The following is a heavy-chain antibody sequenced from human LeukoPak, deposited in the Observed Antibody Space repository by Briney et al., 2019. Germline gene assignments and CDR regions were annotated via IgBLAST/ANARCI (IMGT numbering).Heavy chain of an antibody. J-gene: IGHJ4*02. CDR2: INPNSGGT. CDR1: GYTFTGYY. V-gene: IGHV1-2*02. Sequence: ASVKVSCKASGYTFTGYYMHWVRQAPGQGLEWMGWINPNSGGTNYAQTFQGRVTMTRDTSISTAYMELSRLRSDDTAVYYCARVANWGSSPIDYWGQGTLVTVSS. CDR3: ARVANWGSSPIDY. D-gene: IGHD7-27*01.